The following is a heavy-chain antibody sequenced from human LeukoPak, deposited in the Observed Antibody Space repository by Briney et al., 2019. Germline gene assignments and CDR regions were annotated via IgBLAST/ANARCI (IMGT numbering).Heavy chain of an antibody. J-gene: IGHJ3*02. CDR2: IYYSGST. CDR3: ARGSCSSTSCYRGHAFDI. V-gene: IGHV4-59*01. Sequence: SETLSLTCTVSGGSISSYYWSWIRQPPGKGLEWIGYIYYSGSTNYNPSLKSRVTISVDTSKNQFSLKLSSVTAADTAVYYCARGSCSSTSCYRGHAFDIWGQGTMVTVSS. D-gene: IGHD2-2*01. CDR1: GGSISSYY.